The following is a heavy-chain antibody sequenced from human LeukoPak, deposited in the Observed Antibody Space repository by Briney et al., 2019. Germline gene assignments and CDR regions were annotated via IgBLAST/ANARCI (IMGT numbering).Heavy chain of an antibody. CDR3: ARGSNPPDH. Sequence: GGSLSLSCAASGYTFSDYHMSWIRQAPGKGLEWGSDIRGRGQSIYYADSMKGRFTVSTDNAKNSLYLQMNSLRAQDTAVYYCARGSNPPDHWGQGALVTVSS. V-gene: IGHV3-11*04. J-gene: IGHJ4*02. CDR1: GYTFSDYH. CDR2: IRGRGQSI.